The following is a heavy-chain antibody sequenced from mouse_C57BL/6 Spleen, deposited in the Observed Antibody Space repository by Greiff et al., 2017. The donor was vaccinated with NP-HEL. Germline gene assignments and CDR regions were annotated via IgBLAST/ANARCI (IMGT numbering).Heavy chain of an antibody. Sequence: QVQLQQSGPGLVAPSQSLSITCTISGFSLTSYGVSWVRQPPGKGLEWLGVIWGDGSTNYHSALISRLSISKVNSKSQVFLKLNSLQTDDTATYYCAKHGSNYDFAYWGQGTLVTVSA. CDR1: GFSLTSYG. CDR2: IWGDGST. D-gene: IGHD2-5*01. V-gene: IGHV2-3*01. CDR3: AKHGSNYDFAY. J-gene: IGHJ3*01.